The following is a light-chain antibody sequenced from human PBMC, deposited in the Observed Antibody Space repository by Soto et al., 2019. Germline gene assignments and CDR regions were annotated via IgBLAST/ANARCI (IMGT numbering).Light chain of an antibody. Sequence: DIQMPQYPSSVSASVGARVTITCRASQVISSWVAWYKQKPEKAPNLLIYAASTLKSGVPSRFSGSGSGTEFTLTLSSLQHEDFSTYYCQQANSFPFTFGPGTKVDIK. CDR2: AAS. CDR3: QQANSFPFT. V-gene: IGKV1-12*01. CDR1: QVISSW. J-gene: IGKJ3*01.